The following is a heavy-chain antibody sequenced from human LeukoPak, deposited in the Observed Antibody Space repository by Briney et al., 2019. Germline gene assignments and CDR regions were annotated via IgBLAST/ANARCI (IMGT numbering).Heavy chain of an antibody. CDR1: GGSISSYY. CDR2: IYYSGST. Sequence: ASETLSLTCTVSGGSISSYYWSWIRQPPGKGLEWIGYIYYSGSTNYNPSLKSRVTISVDTSKNQFSLKLSSVTAADTAVYYCARDYTSRAFDIWGQGTMVTVSS. V-gene: IGHV4-59*01. J-gene: IGHJ3*02. D-gene: IGHD2-2*02. CDR3: ARDYTSRAFDI.